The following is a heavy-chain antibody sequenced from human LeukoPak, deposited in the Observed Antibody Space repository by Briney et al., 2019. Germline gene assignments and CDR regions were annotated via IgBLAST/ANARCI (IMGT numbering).Heavy chain of an antibody. Sequence: PSETLSLTCAVYGGSFRGYYWSWIRQPPGKGLEWIGEINHSGSTNYNPSLKSRVTISVDTSKNQFSLKLSSVTAADTAVYYCARCYYYAHSWFDPWGQGTLVTVSS. CDR1: GGSFRGYY. J-gene: IGHJ5*02. CDR2: INHSGST. CDR3: ARCYYYAHSWFDP. D-gene: IGHD3-10*01. V-gene: IGHV4-34*01.